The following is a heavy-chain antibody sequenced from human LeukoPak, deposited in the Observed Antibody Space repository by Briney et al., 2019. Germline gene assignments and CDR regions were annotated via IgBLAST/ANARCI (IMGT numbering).Heavy chain of an antibody. Sequence: ASVKVSCKVSGYTLTELSMHWVRQAPGKGLEWMGGFDPEDGETIYAQKFQGRVTMTEDTSTDTAYMELSSLRAEDTAVYYCAKFQMVVTEEYYYYYGMDVWGQGTTVTVSS. CDR2: FDPEDGET. J-gene: IGHJ6*02. CDR1: GYTLTELS. D-gene: IGHD2-21*02. CDR3: AKFQMVVTEEYYYYYGMDV. V-gene: IGHV1-24*01.